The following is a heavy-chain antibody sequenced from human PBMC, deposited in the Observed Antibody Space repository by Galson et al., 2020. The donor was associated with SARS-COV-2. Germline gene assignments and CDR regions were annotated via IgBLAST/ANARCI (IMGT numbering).Heavy chain of an antibody. CDR1: GFSLSTDAVS. D-gene: IGHD3-10*01. CDR2: FHWDNVK. J-gene: IGHJ4*02. V-gene: IGHV2-5*02. CDR3: VQRHTSSTGPVY. Sequence: SGPTLVKPTQTLTLTCTFSGFSLSTDAVSVGWIRQPPGKALEWLALFHWDNVKQYSPSLGTRLNVTKDPSKNHVILTMTNMDPVDTGTYYCVQRHTSSTGPVYWGQGILVTVSS.